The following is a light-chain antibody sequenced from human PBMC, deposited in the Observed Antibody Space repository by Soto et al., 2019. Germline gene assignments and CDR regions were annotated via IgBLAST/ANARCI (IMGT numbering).Light chain of an antibody. J-gene: IGKJ1*01. CDR2: KAS. CDR3: QQHSRVPWP. CDR1: QTISSW. Sequence: ASQTISSWLAWDQQKPEKAPKRLIYKASTLESGVPSRFSGSGSGTEFTHTIRSFGPGVPAAQLCQQHSRVPWPCGQGT. V-gene: IGKV1-5*03.